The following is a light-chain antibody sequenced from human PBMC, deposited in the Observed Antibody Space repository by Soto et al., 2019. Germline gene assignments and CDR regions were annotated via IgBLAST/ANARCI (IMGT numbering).Light chain of an antibody. CDR1: QSVSSSY. CDR2: DAS. J-gene: IGKJ1*01. Sequence: EVLLTPSPATLSLSPGERSTRSCRASQSVSSSYLAWYQQKPGQDPRLIISDASNRAADITDRFSGSGSGTDFTLTIKRLEPEDFAVYYCKQSAGSPRTFGQGTKVDIK. V-gene: IGKV3-20*01. CDR3: KQSAGSPRT.